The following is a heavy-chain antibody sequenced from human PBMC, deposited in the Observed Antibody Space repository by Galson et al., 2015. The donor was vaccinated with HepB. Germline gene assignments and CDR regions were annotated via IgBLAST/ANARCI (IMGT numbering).Heavy chain of an antibody. V-gene: IGHV1-24*01. Sequence: SVKVSCKVSGYSFSEVSMHWVRQAPGEGLEWLGGFDPEDGEVIYAQRFKGRVTMTEDSSKDTAYMELSSLRSEDPAIYYCTSPANYDTSGHYYFDYWGQGTLVTVSS. D-gene: IGHD3-22*01. J-gene: IGHJ4*02. CDR3: TSPANYDTSGHYYFDY. CDR2: FDPEDGEV. CDR1: GYSFSEVS.